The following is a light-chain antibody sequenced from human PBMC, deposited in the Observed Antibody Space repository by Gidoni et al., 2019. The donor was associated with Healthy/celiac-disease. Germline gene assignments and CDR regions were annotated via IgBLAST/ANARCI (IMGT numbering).Light chain of an antibody. CDR3: QAWDSSTLVV. V-gene: IGLV3-1*01. CDR2: QDS. Sequence: SYELTQPRSVSVSPGQTASITCSGDKLGDKYACWYQQKPGQSPVLVIYQDSKRPSGIPERFSGSNSGNTATLTISGTQAMDEADYYCQAWDSSTLVVFGGGTKLTVL. CDR1: KLGDKY. J-gene: IGLJ2*01.